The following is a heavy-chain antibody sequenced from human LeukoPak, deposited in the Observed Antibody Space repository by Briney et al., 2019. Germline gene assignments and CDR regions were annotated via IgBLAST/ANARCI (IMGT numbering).Heavy chain of an antibody. V-gene: IGHV3-7*03. D-gene: IGHD5-24*01. Sequence: GSLRLSCVASGFTFGKYWMSWVRQAPGKGLEWVANIKLDGSEKNYVDSVKGRFTISRDNTKNSLYLQMNSLRAEDTAVFYCARVVLSRGERDYWGQGTLVTVSS. CDR3: ARVVLSRGERDY. CDR2: IKLDGSEK. J-gene: IGHJ4*02. CDR1: GFTFGKYW.